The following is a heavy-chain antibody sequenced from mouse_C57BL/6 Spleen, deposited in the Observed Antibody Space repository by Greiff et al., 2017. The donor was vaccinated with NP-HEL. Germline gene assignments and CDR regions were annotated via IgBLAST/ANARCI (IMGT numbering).Heavy chain of an antibody. CDR1: GFTFSSYA. V-gene: IGHV5-4*01. CDR2: ISDGGSYT. J-gene: IGHJ1*03. Sequence: EVQLVESGGGLVKPGGSLKLSCAASGFTFSSYAMSWVRQTPEKRLEWVATISDGGSYTYYPDNVKGRFTISRDNAKNNLYLQMSHLKSEDTAMYYCARDPLYYGSSYRYWYFDVWGTGTTVTVSS. D-gene: IGHD1-1*01. CDR3: ARDPLYYGSSYRYWYFDV.